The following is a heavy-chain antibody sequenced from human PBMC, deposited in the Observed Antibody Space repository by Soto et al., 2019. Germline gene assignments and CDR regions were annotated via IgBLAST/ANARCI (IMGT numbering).Heavy chain of an antibody. D-gene: IGHD6-13*01. V-gene: IGHV3-15*07. CDR2: IKSKTDGGKT. Sequence: GGSLRLSCAASGFTFSNAWMNWVRQAPGKGLEWVGRIKSKTDGGKTDYAAPVKGRFTISRDDSKNTLYLQMNSLKTEDTAVYYCTTEVPGTWGQGTLVTVSS. CDR3: TTEVPGT. J-gene: IGHJ4*02. CDR1: GFTFSNAW.